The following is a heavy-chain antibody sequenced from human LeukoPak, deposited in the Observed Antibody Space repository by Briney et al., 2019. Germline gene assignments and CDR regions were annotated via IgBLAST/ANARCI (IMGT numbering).Heavy chain of an antibody. CDR2: IDDSGNT. V-gene: IGHV4-59*01. Sequence: SETLSLTCTVSGGSISRYYWSWIRRPPGKGLEWIGYIDDSGNTNYNPSLKSRVTISVDTSKNQFSLKLSSVTAADTAVYYCARVRSSDDAFDIWGQGTMVTVSS. J-gene: IGHJ3*02. CDR1: GGSISRYY. D-gene: IGHD6-6*01. CDR3: ARVRSSDDAFDI.